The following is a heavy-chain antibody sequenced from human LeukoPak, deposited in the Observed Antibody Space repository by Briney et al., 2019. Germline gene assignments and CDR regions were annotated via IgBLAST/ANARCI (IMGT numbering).Heavy chain of an antibody. CDR3: AREPSEYSSSSLHYWYFDL. J-gene: IGHJ2*01. CDR2: IYHSGST. V-gene: IGHV4-38-2*02. Sequence: SETLSLTCTVSGYSISSGYYWGWIRQPPGKGLEWIGSIYHSGSTYYNPSLKSRVTISVDTSKNQFSLKLSSVTAADTAVYYCAREPSEYSSSSLHYWYFDLWGRGTLVTVSS. D-gene: IGHD6-6*01. CDR1: GYSISSGYY.